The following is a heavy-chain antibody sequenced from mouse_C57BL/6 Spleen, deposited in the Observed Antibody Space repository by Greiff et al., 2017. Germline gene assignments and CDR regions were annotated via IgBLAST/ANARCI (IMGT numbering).Heavy chain of an antibody. J-gene: IGHJ3*01. CDR2: IHPNSGST. CDR3: ARSGTMVPTGEVWFAY. V-gene: IGHV1-64*01. D-gene: IGHD2-2*01. Sequence: QVQLQQPGAELVKPGASVKLSCKASGYTFTSYWMHWVKQRPGQGLEWIGMIHPNSGSTNYNEKFKSKATLTVDKSSSTAYMQLSSLTSEDSAVYYCARSGTMVPTGEVWFAYWGQGTLVTVSA. CDR1: GYTFTSYW.